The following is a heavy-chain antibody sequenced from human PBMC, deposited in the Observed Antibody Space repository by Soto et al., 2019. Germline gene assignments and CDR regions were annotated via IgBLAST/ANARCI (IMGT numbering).Heavy chain of an antibody. D-gene: IGHD7-27*01. CDR2: ISYDGSNK. CDR3: TSLWGLGYYYYYYGMDV. CDR1: GFTFSSYG. Sequence: GGSLRLSCAASGFTFSSYGMHWVRQAPGKGLEWVAVISYDGSNKYYADSVKGRFTISRDNSKNTLYLQMNSLRAEDTAVYYCTSLWGLGYYYYYYGMDVWGQGTTVTVSS. V-gene: IGHV3-30*03. J-gene: IGHJ6*02.